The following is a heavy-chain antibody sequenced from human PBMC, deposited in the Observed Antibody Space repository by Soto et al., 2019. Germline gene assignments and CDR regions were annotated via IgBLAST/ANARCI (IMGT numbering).Heavy chain of an antibody. D-gene: IGHD4-17*01. J-gene: IGHJ5*02. CDR3: ARDPSLRLDP. V-gene: IGHV3-7*01. CDR1: GFTFSSYW. CDR2: IKQDGSEK. Sequence: EVQLVESGGGLVQPGGSLRLSCAASGFTFSSYWMSWVRQAPGKGLEWVANIKQDGSEKYYVVSVKGRFTISRDKAKNSLYLQMNILRAEDTAVYYCARDPSLRLDPWGQGTLVTVSS.